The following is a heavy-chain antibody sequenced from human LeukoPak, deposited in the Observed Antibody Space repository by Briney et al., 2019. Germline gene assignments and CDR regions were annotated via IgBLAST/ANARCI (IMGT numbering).Heavy chain of an antibody. CDR2: INPNSGGT. CDR3: ARGPHSSGYYYGFDP. V-gene: IGHV1-2*02. D-gene: IGHD3-22*01. Sequence: VASVKVSCKASGYTFTSYYMHWVRQAPGQGLEWMGWINPNSGGTNYAQKFQGRVTMTRDTSISTAYMELSRLRSDDTAVYYCARGPHSSGYYYGFDPWGQGTLVTVSS. CDR1: GYTFTSYY. J-gene: IGHJ5*02.